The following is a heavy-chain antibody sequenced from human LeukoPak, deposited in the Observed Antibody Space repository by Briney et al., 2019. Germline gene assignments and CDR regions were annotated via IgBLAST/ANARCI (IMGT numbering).Heavy chain of an antibody. V-gene: IGHV4-30-4*01. D-gene: IGHD3-9*01. CDR3: ARGYYDILTGYYNGPDY. J-gene: IGHJ4*02. Sequence: SETLSLTCTVSGGSISSGDYYWSWIRQPPGTGLEWIGYIYYSGSTYYNPSLKSRVTISVDTSKNQFSLKLSSVTAADTAVYYCARGYYDILTGYYNGPDYWGQGTLVTVSS. CDR1: GGSISSGDYY. CDR2: IYYSGST.